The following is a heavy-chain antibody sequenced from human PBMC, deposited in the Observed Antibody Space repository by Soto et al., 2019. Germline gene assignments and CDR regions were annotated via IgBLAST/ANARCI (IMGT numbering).Heavy chain of an antibody. V-gene: IGHV4-4*07. CDR3: ARGTGYQLLSEGDYYYYYGMDV. Sequence: PSETLSLTCTVSGGSISSYYWSWIRQPAGKGLEWIGRIYTSGSTNYNPSLKSRVTMSVDTSKNQFSLKLSSVTAADTAVYYCARGTGYQLLSEGDYYYYYGMDVWGQGTTV. J-gene: IGHJ6*02. CDR1: GGSISSYY. D-gene: IGHD2-2*01. CDR2: IYTSGST.